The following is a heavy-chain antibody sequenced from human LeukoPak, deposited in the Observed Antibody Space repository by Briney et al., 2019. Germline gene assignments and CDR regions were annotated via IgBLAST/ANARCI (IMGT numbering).Heavy chain of an antibody. CDR3: ARVDTALNH. Sequence: ASVKVSCKASGYTFIHYYIHWLRQAPGQGLEWMGWINPNSGDTNYAQKFQGRVTMTRDTSTTTVYMEPSSLRSDDTAVYFCARVDTALNHWGQGTLVTVSS. CDR1: GYTFIHYY. CDR2: INPNSGDT. V-gene: IGHV1-2*02. J-gene: IGHJ4*02. D-gene: IGHD5-18*01.